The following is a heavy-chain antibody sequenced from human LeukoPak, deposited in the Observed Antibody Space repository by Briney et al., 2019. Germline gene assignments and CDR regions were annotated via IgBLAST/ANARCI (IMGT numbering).Heavy chain of an antibody. CDR1: GGSISTYS. Sequence: SETLSLTCTVSGGSISTYSWSWIRQPPGKGLKWIGRIYTSGSTNYNPSLKSRVTISVDTSKNQFSLKLSSVTAADTAVYYCARDSRYYDSSGYYGPSTYYFDYWGQGTLVTVSS. CDR2: IYTSGST. D-gene: IGHD3-22*01. J-gene: IGHJ4*02. V-gene: IGHV4-4*08. CDR3: ARDSRYYDSSGYYGPSTYYFDY.